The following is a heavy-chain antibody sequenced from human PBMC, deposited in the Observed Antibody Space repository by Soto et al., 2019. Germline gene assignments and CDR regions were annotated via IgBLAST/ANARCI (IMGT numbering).Heavy chain of an antibody. CDR1: GFSFSGAV. V-gene: IGHV3-73*02. D-gene: IGHD3-10*01. J-gene: IGHJ4*02. CDR2: ISDRTQNYAT. Sequence: EVQVMESGGGLVQPGGSLKLSCAASGFSFSGAVMHWVRQASGKGLEWVGRISDRTQNYATTYAASVQGRFTISRDDSKDTAYLQMNSLKTEDTALYYCIHYGSGSYSTDYWGPGTLVTVSS. CDR3: IHYGSGSYSTDY.